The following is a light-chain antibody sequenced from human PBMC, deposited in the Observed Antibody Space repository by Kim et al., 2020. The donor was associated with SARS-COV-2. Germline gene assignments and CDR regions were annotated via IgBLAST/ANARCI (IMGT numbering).Light chain of an antibody. CDR2: AVT. Sequence: GQSVTSTCTGTSSDVGGYDYVSWFQQHPGKAPKLIIYAVTKRPSGVPDRFSGSKSGNTASMTVSGLQAVDEADYYCYSYAGSNNWVFGGGTRLTVL. CDR3: YSYAGSNNWV. J-gene: IGLJ3*02. V-gene: IGLV2-8*01. CDR1: SSDVGGYDY.